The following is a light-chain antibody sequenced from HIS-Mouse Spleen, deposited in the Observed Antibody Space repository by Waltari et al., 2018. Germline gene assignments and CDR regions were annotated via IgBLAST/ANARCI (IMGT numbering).Light chain of an antibody. CDR3: CSYAGSSTDVV. J-gene: IGLJ2*01. Sequence: QSALTQPASVSGSPGQSITISCTGTSSDVGSYNLVSWYQQHPGKAPKLMIYEGSKRPSGVSNRLSGSKSANTASLTISGLQAEDEADYYCCSYAGSSTDVVFGGGTKLTVL. V-gene: IGLV2-23*01. CDR1: SSDVGSYNL. CDR2: EGS.